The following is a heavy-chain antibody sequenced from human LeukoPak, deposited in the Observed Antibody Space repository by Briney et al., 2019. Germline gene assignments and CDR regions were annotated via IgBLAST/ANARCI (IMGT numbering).Heavy chain of an antibody. V-gene: IGHV3-53*01. D-gene: IGHD1-14*01. J-gene: IGHJ4*02. CDR3: ARGVEPLAANTLAY. CDR1: GFTVITND. CDR2: LYSDGNT. Sequence: PGGSLRLSRVASGFTVITNDMTWVRQAPGKGLEWVSVLYSDGNTKYADSVQGRFTISRDNSKNTLYLEMNSLSPDDTAVYYCARGVEPLAANTLAYWGQGTLVTVSS.